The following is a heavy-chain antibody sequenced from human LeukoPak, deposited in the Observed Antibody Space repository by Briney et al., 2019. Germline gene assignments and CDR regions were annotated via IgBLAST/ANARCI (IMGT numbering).Heavy chain of an antibody. CDR3: ARRQGPHIVVIGGEFDY. V-gene: IGHV1-24*01. J-gene: IGHJ4*02. CDR1: GFTLTELY. CDR2: FDPRDGEA. D-gene: IGHD2-21*01. Sequence: ASVKVSCKVSGFTLTELYMHWVRQAPGKGLEWMGGFDPRDGEAIYGQNLQRRVTMTEDTSTHTDYMEQSRLKSDDTAVYYCARRQGPHIVVIGGEFDYWGQGTLVTVSS.